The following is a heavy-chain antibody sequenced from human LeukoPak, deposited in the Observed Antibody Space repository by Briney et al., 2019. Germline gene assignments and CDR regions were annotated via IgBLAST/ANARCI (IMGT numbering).Heavy chain of an antibody. CDR1: GGSISSHY. D-gene: IGHD5-24*01. CDR3: ARDRGDGYNLNWFDP. V-gene: IGHV4-59*11. J-gene: IGHJ5*02. CDR2: IYYSGST. Sequence: SETLSLTCTVSGGSISSHYWRWIRQPPGKGLEWIAYIYYSGSTNYNPSLKSRVTISVDTSKNQLSLKLSSVTAADTAVYFCARDRGDGYNLNWFDPWGQGTLVTVSS.